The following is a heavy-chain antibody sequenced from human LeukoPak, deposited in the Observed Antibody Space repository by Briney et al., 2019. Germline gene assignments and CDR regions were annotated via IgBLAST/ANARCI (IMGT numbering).Heavy chain of an antibody. CDR2: MHNGVHT. CDR1: GDSISSYF. V-gene: IGHV4-59*12. Sequence: SETLSLTCTVPGDSISSYFWSWIREPPGKGLEWIWYMHNGVHTNYNPSLKSRVTISGDTSKNQLSLKLTSVTAADTAGYYCAATIKRDYGDTNLDYWGRGTLVTVPS. CDR3: AATIKRDYGDTNLDY. D-gene: IGHD4/OR15-4a*01. J-gene: IGHJ4*02.